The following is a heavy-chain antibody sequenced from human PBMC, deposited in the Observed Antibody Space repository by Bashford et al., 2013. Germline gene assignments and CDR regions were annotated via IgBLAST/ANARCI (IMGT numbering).Heavy chain of an antibody. CDR2: ISAYNGNT. J-gene: IGHJ6*02. Sequence: ASVKVSCKASGGTFSSYAISWVRQAPGQGLEWMGGISAYNGNTNYAQKLQGRVTMTTDTSTSTAYMELRSLRSDDTAVYYCARGPEGRRPYGKMKPYYYGMDVWGQGTTVTVSS. V-gene: IGHV1-18*01. CDR1: GGTFSSYA. CDR3: ARGPEGRRPYGKMKPYYYGMDV. D-gene: IGHD4-17*01.